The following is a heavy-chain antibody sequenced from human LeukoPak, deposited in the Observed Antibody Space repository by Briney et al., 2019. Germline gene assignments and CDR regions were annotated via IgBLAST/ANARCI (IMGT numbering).Heavy chain of an antibody. V-gene: IGHV1-69*13. CDR1: GGTFSSYA. Sequence: SVKVSCKASGGTFSSYAISWVRQAPGQGLEWMGGIIPIFGTANYAQKFQGRVTITADESTSTAYMELSSLRSEDTAVYYCPRDLWAPDGTSDAFDIWGQGTMVTVSS. CDR2: IIPIFGTA. J-gene: IGHJ3*02. D-gene: IGHD1-14*01. CDR3: PRDLWAPDGTSDAFDI.